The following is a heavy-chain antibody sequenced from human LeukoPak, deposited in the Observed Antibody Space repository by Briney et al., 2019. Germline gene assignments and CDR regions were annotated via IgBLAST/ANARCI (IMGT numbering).Heavy chain of an antibody. CDR1: GGSFSGYY. D-gene: IGHD3-22*01. CDR2: IYHSGST. CDR3: ARGGPIRGSSGYYSPDFDY. V-gene: IGHV4-34*01. J-gene: IGHJ4*02. Sequence: PSETLSLTCAVYGGSFSGYYWSWIRQPPGKGLEWIGEIYHSGSTNYNPCLKSRVTISVDTSKNQFSLKLSSVTAADTAVYYCARGGPIRGSSGYYSPDFDYWGQGTLVTVSS.